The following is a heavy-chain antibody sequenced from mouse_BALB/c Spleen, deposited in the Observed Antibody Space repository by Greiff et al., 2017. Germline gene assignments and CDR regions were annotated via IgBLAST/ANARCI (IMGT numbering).Heavy chain of an antibody. Sequence: VQLKESGAELVKPGASVKLSCTASGFNIKDTYMHWVKQRPEQGLEWIGRIDPANGNTKYDPKFQGKATITADTSSNTAYLQLSSLTSEDTAVLYCARGYKAMDGWGQGTSVTVSS. CDR1: GFNIKDTY. CDR2: IDPANGNT. CDR3: ARGYKAMDG. V-gene: IGHV14-3*02. J-gene: IGHJ4*01. D-gene: IGHD2-14*01.